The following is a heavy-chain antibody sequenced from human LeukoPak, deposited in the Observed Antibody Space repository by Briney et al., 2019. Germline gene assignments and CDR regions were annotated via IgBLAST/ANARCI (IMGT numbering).Heavy chain of an antibody. CDR2: MYYSGTT. CDR1: GGSISSGGNY. J-gene: IGHJ4*02. V-gene: IGHV4-31*03. D-gene: IGHD1-26*01. CDR3: ARDSGSYCFDF. Sequence: SQTLSLTCTASGGSISSGGNYWSWIRQHPGTGLEWIVSMYYSGTTYYNPSLKSRVTISVDTSKNQFSLRLSSVTAADTAVYYCARDSGSYCFDFWGQGTLVTVSS.